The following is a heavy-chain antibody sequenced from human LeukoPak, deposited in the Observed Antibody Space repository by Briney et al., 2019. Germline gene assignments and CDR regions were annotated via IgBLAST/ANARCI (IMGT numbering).Heavy chain of an antibody. D-gene: IGHD1-26*01. CDR1: GFTFDDYA. CDR3: ARGGGIVGASNRYYYYYMDV. J-gene: IGHJ6*03. V-gene: IGHV3-9*01. CDR2: INWNSGSI. Sequence: GGSLRLSCAASGFTFDDYAMHWVRQTPGKGLDWVSGINWNSGSIDYADSVKGRFTISRDNAKNSLYLQMNNLRPGDTALYYCARGGGIVGASNRYYYYYMDVWGKGTTVTISS.